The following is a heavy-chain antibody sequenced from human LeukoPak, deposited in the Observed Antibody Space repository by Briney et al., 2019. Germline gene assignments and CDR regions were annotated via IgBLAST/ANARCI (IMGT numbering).Heavy chain of an antibody. V-gene: IGHV1-18*01. CDR2: ISAYNGNT. CDR1: GYTFTSYG. D-gene: IGHD6-13*01. CDR3: ARAKRIAAASNYYYGMDV. Sequence: ASVKVSCKASGYTFTSYGISWVRQASGQGLEWMGWISAYNGNTNYAQKLQGRVTMTTDTSTSTAYMELRSLRSDDTAVYYCARAKRIAAASNYYYGMDVWGQGTTVTVSS. J-gene: IGHJ6*02.